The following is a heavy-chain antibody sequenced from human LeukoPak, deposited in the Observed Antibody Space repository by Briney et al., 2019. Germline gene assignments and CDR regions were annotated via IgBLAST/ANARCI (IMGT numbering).Heavy chain of an antibody. J-gene: IGHJ4*02. D-gene: IGHD3-22*01. V-gene: IGHV3-30*18. CDR1: GFTFSSYG. Sequence: GGSLRLSCAASGFTFSSYGMHWVRQAPGKGLEWVAVISYDGSNKYYADSVKGRFTISRDNSKNTLYLQMNSLRAEDTAVYYCAKDLYNYYDSSGYPGYWGQGTLVTVSS. CDR3: AKDLYNYYDSSGYPGY. CDR2: ISYDGSNK.